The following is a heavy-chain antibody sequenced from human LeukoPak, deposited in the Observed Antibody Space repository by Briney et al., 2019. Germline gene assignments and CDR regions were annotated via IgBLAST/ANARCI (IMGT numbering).Heavy chain of an antibody. V-gene: IGHV3-30*18. D-gene: IGHD1-1*01. CDR2: VSHDEKTI. Sequence: PGRSLRLSCVASGFTFTGHSMHWVRQAPGEGLEWISVVSHDEKTIFYADSLKGRFTISRDNSKNTLYLQMNSLRAEDTAVYYCAKTGNPATGDYWGQGTLVTVSS. CDR3: AKTGNPATGDY. CDR1: GFTFTGHS. J-gene: IGHJ4*02.